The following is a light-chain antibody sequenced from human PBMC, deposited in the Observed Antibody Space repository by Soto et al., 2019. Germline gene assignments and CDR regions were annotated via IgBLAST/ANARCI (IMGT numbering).Light chain of an antibody. CDR1: NSDVGGYNY. CDR2: DVG. Sequence: QSALTQPRSVSGSPGQSVTISCTGTNSDVGGYNYVSWYQQHPGKAPKLMIYDVGKRPSGVPDRLSGSKSGNTASLTISGLQAGDEADYYCCSYAGSYTGVFGGGTKVTVL. V-gene: IGLV2-11*01. CDR3: CSYAGSYTGV. J-gene: IGLJ3*02.